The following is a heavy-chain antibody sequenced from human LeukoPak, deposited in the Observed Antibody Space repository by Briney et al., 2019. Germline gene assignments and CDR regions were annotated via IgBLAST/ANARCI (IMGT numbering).Heavy chain of an antibody. CDR3: ARERGWGAPYFYGVDV. J-gene: IGHJ6*02. CDR2: IHSDNTGGTT. V-gene: IGHV3-66*01. D-gene: IGHD3-16*01. CDR1: GFTFSSYW. Sequence: GGSLRLSCAASGFTFSSYWMHWVRHAPGKGLVWVSVIHSDNTGGTTYYADSVQGRFTISRDNSKNTLYLQMNSLRAEDTAVYYCARERGWGAPYFYGVDVWGQGTTVTVSS.